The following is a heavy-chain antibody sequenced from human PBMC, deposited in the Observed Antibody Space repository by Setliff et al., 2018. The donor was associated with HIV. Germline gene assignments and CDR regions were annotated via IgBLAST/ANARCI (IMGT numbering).Heavy chain of an antibody. CDR1: GGSFSGYY. Sequence: LSLTCAVYGGSFSGYYWSWVRQPPEKGLEWIGEIDHSGSTIYNPSLKSRVTISIDTSKNQFSLNLTSVTAADKAVYYCATLRYNWNYFDYWGQGNLVTVSS. V-gene: IGHV4-34*01. J-gene: IGHJ4*02. CDR2: IDHSGST. D-gene: IGHD1-20*01. CDR3: ATLRYNWNYFDY.